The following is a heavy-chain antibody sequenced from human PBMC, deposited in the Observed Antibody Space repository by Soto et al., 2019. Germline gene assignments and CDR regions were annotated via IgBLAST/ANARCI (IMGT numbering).Heavy chain of an antibody. CDR1: GASISGYY. D-gene: IGHD1-1*01. CDR3: VRDGTKTLRDWFDP. Sequence: SETLSLTCTVSGASISGYYWSWIRKSAGKGLGWIGRIYATGTTDYNPSLKSRVMMSVDTSKKQFSLKLRSVTAADTAVYYCVRDGTKTLRDWFDPWGQGISVTVSS. J-gene: IGHJ5*02. V-gene: IGHV4-4*07. CDR2: IYATGTT.